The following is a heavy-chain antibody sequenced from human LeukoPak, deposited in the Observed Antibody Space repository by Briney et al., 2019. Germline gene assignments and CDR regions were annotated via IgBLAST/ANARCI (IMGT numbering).Heavy chain of an antibody. Sequence: SETLSLTCAVYGGSFSGYYWSWIRQPPGKGLEWIGEINHSGSTNYNPSLKSRVTISVDTSKNQFSLKLSSVTAADTAVYYCARRDYDYVWGSYRHKARFDPWGQGTLVTVSS. V-gene: IGHV4-34*01. J-gene: IGHJ5*02. D-gene: IGHD3-16*02. CDR1: GGSFSGYY. CDR2: INHSGST. CDR3: ARRDYDYVWGSYRHKARFDP.